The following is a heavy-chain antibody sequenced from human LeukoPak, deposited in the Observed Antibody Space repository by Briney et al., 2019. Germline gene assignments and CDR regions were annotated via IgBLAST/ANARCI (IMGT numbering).Heavy chain of an antibody. D-gene: IGHD6-13*01. CDR2: IYPSGSA. CDR3: ARVQQLVRIFDY. V-gene: IGHV4-61*02. J-gene: IGHJ4*02. CDR1: GGSISRADYY. Sequence: SQTLSLTCTVSGGSISRADYYYSWIRQPAGKGLEWIGLIYPSGSANYNPSLKSRVTISVDTSKNQFSLKLSSVTAADTAMYYCARVQQLVRIFDYWGQGTLVTVSS.